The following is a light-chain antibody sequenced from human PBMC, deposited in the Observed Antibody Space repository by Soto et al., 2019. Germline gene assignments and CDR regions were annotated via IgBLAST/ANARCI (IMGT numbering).Light chain of an antibody. CDR2: AAS. CDR1: QSISTW. J-gene: IGKJ1*01. Sequence: DLQMTQSPSTLSASVGDSVTITCRASQSISTWLAWYQQKPGKAPNLLIYAASSLASGVPSRFSGTGSGTEFTLTISSLQPDDFATFYCQQYNSHSKTFGQGTKVDIK. V-gene: IGKV1-5*01. CDR3: QQYNSHSKT.